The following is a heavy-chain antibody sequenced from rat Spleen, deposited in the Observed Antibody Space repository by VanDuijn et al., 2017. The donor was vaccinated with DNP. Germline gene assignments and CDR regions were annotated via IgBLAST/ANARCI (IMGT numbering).Heavy chain of an antibody. CDR1: GFTFNNYW. D-gene: IGHD1-11*01. Sequence: EVQLVESGGDLVQPGRSLKLSCVASGFTFNNYWMTWIRQFPGKGLEWIASCTDSGGATYYPDSVKGRFTISRDNTKTTLYLQMYSLRSEDTATYYCATRNYDYNYFDCWGQGVMVTVSS. CDR3: ATRNYDYNYFDC. V-gene: IGHV5-31*01. J-gene: IGHJ2*01. CDR2: CTDSGGAT.